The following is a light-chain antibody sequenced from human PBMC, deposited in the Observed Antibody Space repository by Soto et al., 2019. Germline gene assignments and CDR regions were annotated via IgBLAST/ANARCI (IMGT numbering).Light chain of an antibody. CDR2: KAS. Sequence: DIQMSQSPSTLSASVGDRVTITCRASQSIINWLAWYQQKPGKAPKLLIYKASSLESEVPSRFSGSGSETEFTLTISSLQPEDFATYYCQQLNSYPITFGQGTRLEIK. J-gene: IGKJ5*01. V-gene: IGKV1-5*03. CDR3: QQLNSYPIT. CDR1: QSIINW.